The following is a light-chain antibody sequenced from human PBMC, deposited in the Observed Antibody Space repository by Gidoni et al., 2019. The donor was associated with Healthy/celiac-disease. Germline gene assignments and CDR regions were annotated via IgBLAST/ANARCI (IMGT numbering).Light chain of an antibody. V-gene: IGKV3-11*01. CDR3: QQRSNWPLT. CDR1: QSVSSY. CDR2: DAS. Sequence: EIVLTPPPATLSLSPGERATLSCRASQSVSSYLAWYQQKPGQAPRLLLYDASNRATGIPARFSGSGSGTDFTLTISSLEPEDFAVYYCQQRSNWPLTFGGGTKVEIK. J-gene: IGKJ4*01.